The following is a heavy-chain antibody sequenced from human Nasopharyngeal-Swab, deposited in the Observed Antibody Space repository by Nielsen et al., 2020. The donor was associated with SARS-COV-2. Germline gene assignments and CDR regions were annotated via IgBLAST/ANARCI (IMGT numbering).Heavy chain of an antibody. J-gene: IGHJ3*02. Sequence: GESLKISCAASGFSFSNHGMHWVRQAPGKGLEWVAVIWSDGKTTKYADSVKGRLTTSRDKSRNTLYLQMNNLRVEDTAIYYCAREGPYSGTNVFDIWGQGTMVTVSS. V-gene: IGHV3-33*01. D-gene: IGHD5-12*01. CDR2: IWSDGKTT. CDR1: GFSFSNHG. CDR3: AREGPYSGTNVFDI.